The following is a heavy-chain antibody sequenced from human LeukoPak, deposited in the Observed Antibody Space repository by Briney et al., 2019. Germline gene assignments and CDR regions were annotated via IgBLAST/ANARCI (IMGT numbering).Heavy chain of an antibody. J-gene: IGHJ4*02. CDR2: ISGSGGST. Sequence: GGSLRLSCAASGFTFSSYAMSWVRQAPGKGLEWVSAISGSGGSTYYADSVKGRFTISRDNAKNSLFRQMNSLRAEDTAVYYCARGGAARPDYWGQGTLVTVSS. D-gene: IGHD6-6*01. CDR1: GFTFSSYA. V-gene: IGHV3-23*01. CDR3: ARGGAARPDY.